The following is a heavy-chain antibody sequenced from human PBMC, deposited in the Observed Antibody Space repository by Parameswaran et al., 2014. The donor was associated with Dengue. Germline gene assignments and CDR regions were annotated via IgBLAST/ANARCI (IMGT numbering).Heavy chain of an antibody. CDR2: ISWNSGSI. V-gene: IGHV3-9*01. Sequence: SLRLSCAASGFTFDDYAMHWVRQAPGKGLEWVSGISWNSGSIGYADSVKGRFTISRDNAKNSLYLQMNSLRAEDTALYYCAKDTSRRLQLLDYWGQGTLVTVSS. J-gene: IGHJ4*02. CDR3: AKDTSRRLQLLDY. D-gene: IGHD5-24*01. CDR1: GFTFDDYA.